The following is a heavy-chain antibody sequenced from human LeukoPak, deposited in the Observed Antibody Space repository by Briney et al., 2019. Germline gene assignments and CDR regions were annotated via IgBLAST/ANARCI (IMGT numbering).Heavy chain of an antibody. CDR1: GGSFSGYY. Sequence: SETLSLTCAVYGGSFSGYYWSWIRQPPGKGLEWIGEISHSGSTNYNPSLKSRVTISVDTSKNQFSLKLSSVTAADTAVYYCARGIRFGRWFDPWGQGTLVTVSS. CDR2: ISHSGST. J-gene: IGHJ5*02. CDR3: ARGIRFGRWFDP. V-gene: IGHV4-34*01. D-gene: IGHD3-16*01.